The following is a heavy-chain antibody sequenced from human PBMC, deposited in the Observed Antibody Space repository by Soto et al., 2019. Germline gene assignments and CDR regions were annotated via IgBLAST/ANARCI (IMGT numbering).Heavy chain of an antibody. CDR2: IWYDGSHT. CDR1: GFIFKHHA. J-gene: IGHJ6*02. CDR3: ARDGQQLAPYAMDV. V-gene: IGHV3-33*01. Sequence: QVQLVESGGGVVQPGRSLRLSCAASGFIFKHHAMHWVRQAAGKGLEWVAQIWYDGSHTYYTDSVKGRFTISRDNLKDMVYLKMHSLRAEDTAVYYCARDGQQLAPYAMDVWGQGATVTVSS. D-gene: IGHD1-1*01.